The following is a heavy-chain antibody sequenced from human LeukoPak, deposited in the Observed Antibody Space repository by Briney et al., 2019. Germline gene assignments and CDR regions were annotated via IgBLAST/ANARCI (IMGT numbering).Heavy chain of an antibody. CDR2: ISSSSSST. J-gene: IGHJ4*02. CDR3: AKEGSGYVNWDY. V-gene: IGHV3-23*01. Sequence: PGGSLRLSCAASGFTLSSYAMSWVRQAPGKGLEWVSDISSSSSSTYYADSVKGRFTISRDNSKNTLYLQMNSLRAEGTAVYYCAKEGSGYVNWDYWGQGTLVTVSS. D-gene: IGHD5-12*01. CDR1: GFTLSSYA.